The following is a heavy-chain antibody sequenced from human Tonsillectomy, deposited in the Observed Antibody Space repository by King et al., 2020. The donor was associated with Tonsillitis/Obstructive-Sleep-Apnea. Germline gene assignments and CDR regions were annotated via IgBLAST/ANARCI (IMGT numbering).Heavy chain of an antibody. CDR3: AGYGIAATNYYYYGMDV. CDR2: ISSSSSYI. J-gene: IGHJ6*02. CDR1: GFTFSSYS. D-gene: IGHD2-15*01. Sequence: VQLVESGGGLVKPGGSLRLSCAASGFTFSSYSMNWVRQAPGKGLEWVSSISSSSSYIYYADSVKSRFTISRDNAKNSLYLQMNSLRAEDTAVYYCAGYGIAATNYYYYGMDVWGQGTTVTVSS. V-gene: IGHV3-21*01.